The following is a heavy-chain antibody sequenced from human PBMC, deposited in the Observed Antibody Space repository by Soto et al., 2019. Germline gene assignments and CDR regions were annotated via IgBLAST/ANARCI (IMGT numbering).Heavy chain of an antibody. D-gene: IGHD6-19*01. CDR1: GGSISSYY. CDR2: IYHGGTT. Sequence: SETLSLTCTVSGGSISSYYWAWIRQPPGKGPEWIASIYHGGTTFYNPSLKSRITISVDTSNNQFSLKLTSVTAADTAVYYCARVHVMVVAGSTFDYWGHGTLVTVSS. J-gene: IGHJ4*01. CDR3: ARVHVMVVAGSTFDY. V-gene: IGHV4-38-2*02.